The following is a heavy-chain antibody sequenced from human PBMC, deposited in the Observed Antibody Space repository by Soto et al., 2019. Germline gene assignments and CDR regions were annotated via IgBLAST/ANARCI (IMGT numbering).Heavy chain of an antibody. CDR1: GGTFSSYA. CDR3: ARGRLSYDSSGYSYAY. D-gene: IGHD3-22*01. Sequence: QVQLVQSGAEVKKPGSSVKVSCEASGGTFSSYAISWVRQAPGQGLEWMGGIIPIFGTANYAQKFQGRVTITADESTSTAYMELSSLRSEDTAVYHCARGRLSYDSSGYSYAYWGQGTLVTVSS. V-gene: IGHV1-69*01. CDR2: IIPIFGTA. J-gene: IGHJ4*02.